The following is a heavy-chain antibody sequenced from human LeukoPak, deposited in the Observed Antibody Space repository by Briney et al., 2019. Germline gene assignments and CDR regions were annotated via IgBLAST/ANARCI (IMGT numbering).Heavy chain of an antibody. Sequence: PGGSLRLSCAASGFPFNVQTMSWVRQAPGKWLDWVASMREDGSIINYVDSVKGRFTISRNNPKNSLYLQMNSLRAEDTAVYHCARGGAARGRFENWGQGTLVTVSS. V-gene: IGHV3-7*01. CDR1: GFPFNVQT. CDR3: ARGGAARGRFEN. CDR2: MREDGSII. J-gene: IGHJ4*02. D-gene: IGHD6-25*01.